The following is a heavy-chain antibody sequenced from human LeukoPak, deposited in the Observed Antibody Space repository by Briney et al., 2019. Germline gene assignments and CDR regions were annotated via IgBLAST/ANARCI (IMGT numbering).Heavy chain of an antibody. CDR3: ASTTNYYYYMDV. Sequence: GGSLRLSCAASGFTFSSYAMHWVRQAPGKGLEWAAVISYDGSNKYYADSVKGRFTISRDNSKNTLYLQMNSLRAEDTAVYYCASTTNYYYYMDVWGKGTTVTVSS. D-gene: IGHD1-26*01. J-gene: IGHJ6*03. CDR1: GFTFSSYA. V-gene: IGHV3-30*04. CDR2: ISYDGSNK.